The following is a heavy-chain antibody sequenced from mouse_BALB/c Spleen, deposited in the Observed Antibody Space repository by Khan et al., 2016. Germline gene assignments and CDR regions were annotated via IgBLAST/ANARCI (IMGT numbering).Heavy chain of an antibody. CDR2: IWGDGST. V-gene: IGHV2-6-7*01. J-gene: IGHJ4*01. Sequence: QVQLMQSGPGLVAPSQSLSITCTVSGFSLTGYGVNWVRQPPGKGLEWLGMIWGDGSTDYNSGLKARLSISKDKSKSQGYLKRDIQQTDDTARYYYARVWVDYWGQGTSVTVSS. D-gene: IGHD1-1*02. CDR3: ARVWVDY. CDR1: GFSLTGYG.